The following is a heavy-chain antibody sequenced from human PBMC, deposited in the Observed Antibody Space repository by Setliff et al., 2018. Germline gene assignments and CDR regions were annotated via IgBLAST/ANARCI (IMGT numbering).Heavy chain of an antibody. Sequence: SETLSLTCTVSGGSISSSSYYWGWIRQPPGKGLEWIGSIYYSGRTYYNPSLKSRVTISVDTSKNQFSLKLSSVTAADTAVYYCAREDGSGFFVGVAWFDPWGQGTLVTVSS. CDR2: IYYSGRT. D-gene: IGHD3-10*01. CDR3: AREDGSGFFVGVAWFDP. V-gene: IGHV4-39*07. CDR1: GGSISSSSYY. J-gene: IGHJ5*02.